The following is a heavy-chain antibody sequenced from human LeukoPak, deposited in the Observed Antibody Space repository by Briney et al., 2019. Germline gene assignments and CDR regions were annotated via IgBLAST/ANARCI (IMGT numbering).Heavy chain of an antibody. V-gene: IGHV5-51*01. CDR3: ARHPYGDYPGAFDI. D-gene: IGHD4-17*01. Sequence: GESLQISCNGSGYSFTSYWIGWARQMPGKGLEWMGIIYPGDSDTRYSTSFQGQVTISADQSISTAYLQWSSLKASDTAMYYCARHPYGDYPGAFDIWCEGTMVTVSS. CDR2: IYPGDSDT. CDR1: GYSFTSYW. J-gene: IGHJ3*02.